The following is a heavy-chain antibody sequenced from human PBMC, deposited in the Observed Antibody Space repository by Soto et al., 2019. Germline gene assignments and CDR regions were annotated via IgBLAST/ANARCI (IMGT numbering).Heavy chain of an antibody. CDR3: AREGNDYGDSDYFDY. CDR1: GYTFTSYY. J-gene: IGHJ4*02. Sequence: QVQLVQSGAEVKKPGASVKVSCKASGYTFTSYYMHWVRQPPGQGLEWMGIINPSGGSTSYAQKFQGRVTMTRDTSTSTVYMELSSLRSEDTAVYYCAREGNDYGDSDYFDYWGQGTLVTVSS. V-gene: IGHV1-46*01. D-gene: IGHD4-17*01. CDR2: INPSGGST.